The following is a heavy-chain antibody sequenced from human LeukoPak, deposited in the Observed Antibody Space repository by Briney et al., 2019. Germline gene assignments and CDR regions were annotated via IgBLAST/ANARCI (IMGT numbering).Heavy chain of an antibody. CDR3: ARGRVITFGGVIVLYGVSDFDY. V-gene: IGHV4-34*01. CDR1: GGSFSGYY. J-gene: IGHJ4*02. D-gene: IGHD3-16*02. Sequence: SETLSLTCAVYGGSFSGYYWSWIRQPPGKGLEWIGEINHSGSTNYNPSLKSRVTVSVDTSKNQFSLKLSSVTAADTAVYYCARGRVITFGGVIVLYGVSDFDYWGQGTLVTVSS. CDR2: INHSGST.